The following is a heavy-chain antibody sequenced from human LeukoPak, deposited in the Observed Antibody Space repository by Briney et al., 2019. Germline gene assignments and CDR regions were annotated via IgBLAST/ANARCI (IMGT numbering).Heavy chain of an antibody. Sequence: SETLSLTCTVSGGSISSSSYYWGWIRQPPGKGLEWIGRIYYSGSTYYNPSLKSRVTISVDTSKNQFSLKLSSVTAADTAVYYCARDALGIAALGDYWGQGTLVTVSS. CDR1: GGSISSSSYY. D-gene: IGHD6-25*01. CDR3: ARDALGIAALGDY. J-gene: IGHJ4*02. V-gene: IGHV4-39*07. CDR2: IYYSGST.